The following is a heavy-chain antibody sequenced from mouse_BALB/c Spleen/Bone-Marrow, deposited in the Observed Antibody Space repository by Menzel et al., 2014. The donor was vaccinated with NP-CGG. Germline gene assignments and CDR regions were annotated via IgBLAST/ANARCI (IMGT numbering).Heavy chain of an antibody. V-gene: IGHV1-69*02. CDR1: GYTFTSYW. D-gene: IGHD1-1*01. J-gene: IGHJ2*01. CDR2: IYPSDSYT. Sequence: QVQLQQSGAELVRPGASVKLSCKASGYTFTSYWINWVKQRPGQGLEWIGNIYPSDSYTNYNQKFKDKATLTVDKSSSTAYMQLSSPTSEDSAVYDCTRSYGSSYEYYFDYWGQGTTLTVSS. CDR3: TRSYGSSYEYYFDY.